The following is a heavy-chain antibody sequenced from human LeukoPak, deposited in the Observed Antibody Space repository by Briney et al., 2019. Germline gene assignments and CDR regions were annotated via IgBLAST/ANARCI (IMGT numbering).Heavy chain of an antibody. J-gene: IGHJ6*03. Sequence: PGRSLRLSCAASGFTFSSYAMHWVRQAPGKGLEYVSAISSNGGSTYYANSVKGRFTISRDNSKNTLYLQMGSLRAEDMAVYYCAREGDYGSGSYLGYYYMDVWGKGTTVTVSS. CDR1: GFTFSSYA. V-gene: IGHV3-64*01. CDR3: AREGDYGSGSYLGYYYMDV. CDR2: ISSNGGST. D-gene: IGHD3-10*01.